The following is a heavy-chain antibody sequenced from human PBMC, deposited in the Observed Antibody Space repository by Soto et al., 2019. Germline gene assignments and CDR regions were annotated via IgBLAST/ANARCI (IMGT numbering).Heavy chain of an antibody. J-gene: IGHJ4*02. V-gene: IGHV1-69*13. D-gene: IGHD3-22*01. CDR3: VRARSTDSRPDY. CDR1: GGTFNKYA. CDR2: VTPPFEAP. Sequence: VASVKVSCKASGGTFNKYAINWVRQAAGQGLDWMGGVTPPFEAPNYPQNFQGRRTITADASTSTAYMELSNLRSEDTAVYFCVRARSTDSRPDYWGQGTLVTVSS.